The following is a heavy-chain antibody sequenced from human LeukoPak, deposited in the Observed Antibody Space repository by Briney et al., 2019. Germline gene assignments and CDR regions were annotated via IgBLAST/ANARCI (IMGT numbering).Heavy chain of an antibody. Sequence: GGSLRLSCAASGFTFSSYAMSWVRQAPGKGLEWVAAISGSGGSTHYADSVKGRFTISRDNSKNTLYLQMNSLRAEDTALYYCAKDGLAYSSSWYDCWGQGTLVTVSS. CDR2: ISGSGGST. V-gene: IGHV3-23*01. CDR3: AKDGLAYSSSWYDC. J-gene: IGHJ5*01. CDR1: GFTFSSYA. D-gene: IGHD6-13*01.